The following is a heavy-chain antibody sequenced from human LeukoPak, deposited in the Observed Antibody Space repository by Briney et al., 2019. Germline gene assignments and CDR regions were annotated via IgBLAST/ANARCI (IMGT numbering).Heavy chain of an antibody. Sequence: PGGSLRLSCAASGFTFSSYAMSWVRQAPGKGLEWVSAISGSGGSTYYADSVKGRFTISGDNSKNTLYLQMNSLRAEDTAVYYCAKNLYCGGGSCYPSALGMDVWGQGTTVTVSS. V-gene: IGHV3-23*01. D-gene: IGHD2-15*01. CDR2: ISGSGGST. CDR3: AKNLYCGGGSCYPSALGMDV. CDR1: GFTFSSYA. J-gene: IGHJ6*02.